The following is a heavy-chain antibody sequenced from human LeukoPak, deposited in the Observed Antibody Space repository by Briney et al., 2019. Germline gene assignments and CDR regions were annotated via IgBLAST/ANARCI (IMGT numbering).Heavy chain of an antibody. CDR1: GGTFSSYA. Sequence: SVKVSCKASGGTFSSYAISWVRQAPGQGLEWMGRIIPILGIANYAQKFQGRVTITADKSTSTAYMELSSLRSEDTAVYYCARLDGEQQLSDAFDIWGQGTTVTVSS. J-gene: IGHJ3*02. D-gene: IGHD6-13*01. V-gene: IGHV1-69*04. CDR3: ARLDGEQQLSDAFDI. CDR2: IIPILGIA.